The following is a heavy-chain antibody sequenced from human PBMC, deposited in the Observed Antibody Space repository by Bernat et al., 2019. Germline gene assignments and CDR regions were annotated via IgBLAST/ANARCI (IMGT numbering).Heavy chain of an antibody. J-gene: IGHJ4*01. CDR3: ARFTVSSLFDY. CDR1: GYTFVNYW. CDR2: IYPYDSDA. V-gene: IGHV5-51*01. Sequence: EVQLVQSGAEVKKPGESLKISYTISGYTFVNYWIAWVRQMPGKGLEWMGFIYPYDSDARYNPSFQGQITISADKSISTAYLQWSSLKASDTAMYFCARFTVSSLFDYWGHGTLVTVSS. D-gene: IGHD2-2*01.